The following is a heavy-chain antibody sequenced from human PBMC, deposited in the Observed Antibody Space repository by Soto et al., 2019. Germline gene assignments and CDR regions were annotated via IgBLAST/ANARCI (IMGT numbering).Heavy chain of an antibody. V-gene: IGHV1-69*02. J-gene: IGHJ4*02. CDR2: VNPILSMS. D-gene: IGHD3-10*01. Sequence: QVQLVQSGAEVKSAGSSVKVSCKASGDTFNFYSINWVRQAPGLGLEWVGRVNPILSMSNYAQRFQGRVTMTAAKSTGTASLELRSLRSEDTAIYYCASNYGSGYRAFDSWGQGAPVTVSS. CDR1: GDTFNFYS. CDR3: ASNYGSGYRAFDS.